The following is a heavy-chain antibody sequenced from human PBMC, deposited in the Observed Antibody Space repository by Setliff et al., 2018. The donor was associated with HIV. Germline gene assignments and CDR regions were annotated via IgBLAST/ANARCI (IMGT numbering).Heavy chain of an antibody. D-gene: IGHD3-22*01. CDR2: IYHSGST. Sequence: SETLSLTCTVSGGSITGHYWSWIRQPPGKGLEWIATIYHSGSTNYNPSLKSRVTISVDTSKNQFSLKLNSVTAADTAVYYCARGDYYDSTGYEGLDSWGRGTLVTVSS. J-gene: IGHJ4*02. CDR3: ARGDYYDSTGYEGLDS. CDR1: GGSITGHY. V-gene: IGHV4-59*11.